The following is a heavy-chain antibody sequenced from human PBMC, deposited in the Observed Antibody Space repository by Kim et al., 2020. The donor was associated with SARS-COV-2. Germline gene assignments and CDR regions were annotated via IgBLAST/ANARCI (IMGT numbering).Heavy chain of an antibody. CDR1: GGSFSGYY. J-gene: IGHJ4*02. CDR2: INHSGST. CDR3: ARGGFYGSGRYRFDY. V-gene: IGHV4-34*01. D-gene: IGHD3-10*01. Sequence: SETLSLTCAVYGGSFSGYYWSWIRQPPGKGLEWIGEINHSGSTNYNPSLKSRVTISVDTSKNQFSLKLSSVTAADTAVYYCARGGFYGSGRYRFDYWGQGTLVTVSS.